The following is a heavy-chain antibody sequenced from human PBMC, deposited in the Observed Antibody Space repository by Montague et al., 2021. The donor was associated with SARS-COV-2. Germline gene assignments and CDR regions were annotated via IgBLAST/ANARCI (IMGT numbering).Heavy chain of an antibody. Sequence: CAISGDSVARHSPRWEEVTQAPSSRLDWVCRPYYRTKWYNDYAVSVRGRVTINPDTSKNQFSLQLNSVTPEDTAIYYCTSGREGNYNVIDVWGQGTTVTVSS. CDR3: TSGREGNYNVIDV. V-gene: IGHV6-1*01. CDR2: PYYRTKWYN. D-gene: IGHD1-1*01. J-gene: IGHJ6*02. CDR1: GDSVARHSPR.